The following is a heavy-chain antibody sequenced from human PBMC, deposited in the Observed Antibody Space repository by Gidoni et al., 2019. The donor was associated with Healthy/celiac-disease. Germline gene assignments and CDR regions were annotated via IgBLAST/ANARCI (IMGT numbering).Heavy chain of an antibody. J-gene: IGHJ4*02. V-gene: IGHV4-34*01. Sequence: QVQLQQWGAGLLKPSETLSLTCAVYGGSFSGYYWSWIRQPPGKGLEWIGEINHSGSTNYNPSLKSRVTISVDTSKNQFSLKLGSVTAADTAVYYCASINWGSSLRVFDYWGQGTLVTVSS. CDR3: ASINWGSSLRVFDY. D-gene: IGHD3-16*01. CDR1: GGSFSGYY. CDR2: INHSGST.